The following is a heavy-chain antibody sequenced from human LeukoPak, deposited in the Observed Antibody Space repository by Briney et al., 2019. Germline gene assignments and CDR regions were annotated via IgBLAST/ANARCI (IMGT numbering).Heavy chain of an antibody. CDR3: ATLPLVDTAMATGAFDI. Sequence: ASVEVSCKVSGYTLTELSMHWVRQAPGKGLEWMGGFDPEDGETIYAQKFQGRVTMTEDTSTDTAYMELSSLRSEDTAVYYCATLPLVDTAMATGAFDIWGQGTMVTVSS. CDR2: FDPEDGET. V-gene: IGHV1-24*01. D-gene: IGHD5-18*01. CDR1: GYTLTELS. J-gene: IGHJ3*02.